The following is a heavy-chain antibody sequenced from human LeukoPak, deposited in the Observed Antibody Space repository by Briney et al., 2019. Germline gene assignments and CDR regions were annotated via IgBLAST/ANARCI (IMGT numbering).Heavy chain of an antibody. CDR1: GYSISSGDY. V-gene: IGHV4-38-2*01. CDR3: ARGIYHLIEY. D-gene: IGHD3-16*02. Sequence: SETLSLTCAVSGYSISSGDYWGWIRQSPGKGLEWIGNIFHSGSTYHNPSLKSRVTISVDTSKNEFSLKLSSVTAADTAVYYCARGIYHLIEYWGQGTLVTVSS. J-gene: IGHJ4*02. CDR2: IFHSGST.